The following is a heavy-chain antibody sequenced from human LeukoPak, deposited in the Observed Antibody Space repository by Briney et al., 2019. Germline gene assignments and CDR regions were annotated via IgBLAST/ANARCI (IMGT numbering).Heavy chain of an antibody. CDR2: IYTSGST. V-gene: IGHV4-61*02. J-gene: IGHJ6*03. CDR1: GGSISSGSYY. Sequence: PSETLSLTCTVSGGSISSGSYYWSWIRQPAGKGLEWIGRIYTSGSTNYNPSLKSRVTISVDTSKNQFSLKLSSVTAADTAVYYCARDLYYYYYMDVWGKGTTVTISS. CDR3: ARDLYYYYYMDV.